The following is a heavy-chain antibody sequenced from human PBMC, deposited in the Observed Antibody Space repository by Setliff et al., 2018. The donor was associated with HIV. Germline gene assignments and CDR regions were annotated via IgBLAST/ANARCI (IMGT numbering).Heavy chain of an antibody. CDR1: GYIFTSYG. CDR2: ISAYSGDT. D-gene: IGHD1-26*01. V-gene: IGHV1-18*01. CDR3: ARDYRGELHL. Sequence: ASVKVSCKASGYIFTSYGISWLRQAPGQGLERMGWISAYSGDTDYAQEVLGRITMTTDTSTKTAYMELRGLRSADTAVYFCARDYRGELHLWGQGTLVTVSS. J-gene: IGHJ5*02.